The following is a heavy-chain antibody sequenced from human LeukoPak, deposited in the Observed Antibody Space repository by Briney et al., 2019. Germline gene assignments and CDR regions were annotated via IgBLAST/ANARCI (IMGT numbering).Heavy chain of an antibody. CDR1: GVSISGSSYY. Sequence: PSETLSLTCTVSGVSISGSSYYWGWIRQPPGKGLEWIGSIYYSGDTYYNPSLKSRVTISVDTSNNQFSLKLNSVAAADTAVYFCARPIVGAIGGFDCWGQGTLVTVSS. D-gene: IGHD1-26*01. CDR2: IYYSGDT. CDR3: ARPIVGAIGGFDC. J-gene: IGHJ4*02. V-gene: IGHV4-39*01.